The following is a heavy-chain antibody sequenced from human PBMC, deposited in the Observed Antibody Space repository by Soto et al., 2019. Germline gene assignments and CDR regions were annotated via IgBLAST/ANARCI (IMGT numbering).Heavy chain of an antibody. CDR2: LIPIFGTA. CDR3: ASHDGGSGSSSRVGYYYYGMDV. J-gene: IGHJ6*02. V-gene: IGHV1-69*12. D-gene: IGHD3-10*01. Sequence: QVQLVQSGAEVKKPGSSVKVSCKASGGTFSRYAVTWVRQAPGHGLEWMGGLIPIFGTAAYAQKFQGRVTITADESRSTAYMELSSLRSEDTAVYYCASHDGGSGSSSRVGYYYYGMDVWGQGTTVTVSS. CDR1: GGTFSRYA.